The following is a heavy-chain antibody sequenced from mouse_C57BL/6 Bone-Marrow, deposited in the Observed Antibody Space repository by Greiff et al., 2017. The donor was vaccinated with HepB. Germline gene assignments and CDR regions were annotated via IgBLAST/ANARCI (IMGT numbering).Heavy chain of an antibody. CDR2: IDPSDSYT. Sequence: VQLQQSGAELVRPGTSVKLSCKASGYTFTSYWMHWVKQRPGQGLEWIGVIDPSDSYTNYNQKFKGKATLTVDTSSSTAYMQLSSLTSEDSAVYYCARYDYDHYYAMDYWGQGTSVTVSS. CDR3: ARYDYDHYYAMDY. V-gene: IGHV1-59*01. D-gene: IGHD2-4*01. J-gene: IGHJ4*01. CDR1: GYTFTSYW.